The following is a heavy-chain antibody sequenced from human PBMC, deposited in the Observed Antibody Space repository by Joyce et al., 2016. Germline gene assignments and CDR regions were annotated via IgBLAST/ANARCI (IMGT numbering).Heavy chain of an antibody. CDR1: GYSFSDSY. CDR2: INPDTGYT. J-gene: IGHJ3*01. CDR3: ARGPMPPYAFDV. D-gene: IGHD2-2*01. Sequence: QVNLVQSGAEVKKPGASVKVSCKASGYSFSDSYIHWVRQASGQGLQCMGRINPDTGYTIYAQKFQGRVTLTRYTFISTVYMEVSRLRSDDTAVYFCARGPMPPYAFDVWGQGTLVTVST. V-gene: IGHV1-2*06.